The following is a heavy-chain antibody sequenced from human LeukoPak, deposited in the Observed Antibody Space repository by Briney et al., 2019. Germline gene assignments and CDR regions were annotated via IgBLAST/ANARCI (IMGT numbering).Heavy chain of an antibody. V-gene: IGHV2-5*02. D-gene: IGHD6-19*01. CDR3: ARICPRAIVVAGTPSGMDV. Sequence: ESGPTLVKPTQTLTLTCTFSGFSLSTSGVGVGWIRQPPGKALEWLALIYWDDDKRYSPSLKSRLTITKDTSKNQVVLTMTNMDPVDTATYYCARICPRAIVVAGTPSGMDVWGQGTTVTVSS. CDR1: GFSLSTSGVG. CDR2: IYWDDDK. J-gene: IGHJ6*02.